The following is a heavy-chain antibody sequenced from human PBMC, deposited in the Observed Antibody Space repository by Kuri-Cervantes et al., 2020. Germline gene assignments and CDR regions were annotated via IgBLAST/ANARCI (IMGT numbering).Heavy chain of an antibody. Sequence: SCAVSGGSISSSNWWSWVRQPPGKGLEWIGEIYHSGSTNYNPSLKSRVTISVDTSKNQFSLKLSSVTAADTAVYYCARGGGNSPFDYWGQGTLVTVSS. D-gene: IGHD4-23*01. CDR1: GGSISSSNW. J-gene: IGHJ4*02. V-gene: IGHV4-4*02. CDR3: ARGGGNSPFDY. CDR2: IYHSGST.